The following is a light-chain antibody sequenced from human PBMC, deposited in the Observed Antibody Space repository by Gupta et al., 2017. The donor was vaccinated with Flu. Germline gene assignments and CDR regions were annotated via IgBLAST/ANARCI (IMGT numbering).Light chain of an antibody. CDR3: QQYDRAPRT. CDR2: DAS. V-gene: IGKV3-20*01. Sequence: DIVLTQFPDTLSVSPGESATVSCRASQGITARYVAWYQQKPGQAPRLLLYDASNRATGIPDRFSGSGSGTDFTLTISRLEPEDFAVYYCQQYDRAPRTFGQGTKVEIK. CDR1: QGITARY. J-gene: IGKJ1*01.